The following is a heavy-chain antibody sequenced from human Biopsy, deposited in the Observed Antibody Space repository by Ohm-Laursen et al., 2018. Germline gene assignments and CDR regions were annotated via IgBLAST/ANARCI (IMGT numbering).Heavy chain of an antibody. CDR3: VREPKTGTAEAWYFDL. J-gene: IGHJ2*01. CDR2: ISYNERT. Sequence: SDTLSLTCSVSGGSIISYYWTWIRQPPGKGFEWIGYISYNERTHYNPSLTSRLAISFGTSNNRISLQLRSVSVADTAVYYCVREPKTGTAEAWYFDLWGRGSPVTVPS. V-gene: IGHV4-59*12. CDR1: GGSIISYY. D-gene: IGHD3-9*01.